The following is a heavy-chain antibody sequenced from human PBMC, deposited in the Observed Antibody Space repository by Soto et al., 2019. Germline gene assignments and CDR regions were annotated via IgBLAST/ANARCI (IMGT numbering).Heavy chain of an antibody. J-gene: IGHJ6*02. D-gene: IGHD3-16*02. CDR1: GFTFGDYA. CDR3: TRLRIMITFGGVIVHYYYYGMDV. Sequence: GGSLRLSCTASGFTFGDYAMSWCRQAPGKGLEWVGFIRSKAYGGTTEYAASVKGRFTISRDDSKSIAYLQMNSLKTEDTAVYYCTRLRIMITFGGVIVHYYYYGMDVWGQGTTVTVSS. V-gene: IGHV3-49*03. CDR2: IRSKAYGGTT.